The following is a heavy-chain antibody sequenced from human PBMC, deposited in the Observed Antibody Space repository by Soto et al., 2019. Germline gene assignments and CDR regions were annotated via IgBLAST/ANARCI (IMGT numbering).Heavy chain of an antibody. J-gene: IGHJ3*02. CDR1: GYTFTSFG. Sequence: ASVKVSCKASGYTFTSFGISWVRQAPGQGLEWMGWISGNDGNKNYAQKIQGRVTMTTDTSTSTAYMELRSLRSDDTAVYYCARDPKVVSPDAFDIWGQGTMVTVSS. V-gene: IGHV1-18*04. D-gene: IGHD3-22*01. CDR2: ISGNDGNK. CDR3: ARDPKVVSPDAFDI.